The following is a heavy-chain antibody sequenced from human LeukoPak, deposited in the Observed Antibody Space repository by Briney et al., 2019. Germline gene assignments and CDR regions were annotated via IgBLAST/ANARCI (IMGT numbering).Heavy chain of an antibody. Sequence: SETLSLTCTVSGGPITTYYLSWIRQSAGMGLEWIGRISGSGVITYNPSLKSRVILSLDTSNNHFSLKLISVTVADTAVYYCARDSGTTGEVKFDPWGQGMLVTVSS. J-gene: IGHJ5*02. D-gene: IGHD3-10*01. CDR3: ARDSGTTGEVKFDP. CDR1: GGPITTYY. V-gene: IGHV4-4*07. CDR2: ISGSGVI.